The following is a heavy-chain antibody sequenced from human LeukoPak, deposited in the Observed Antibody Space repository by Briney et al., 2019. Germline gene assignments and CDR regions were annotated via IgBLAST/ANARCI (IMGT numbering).Heavy chain of an antibody. V-gene: IGHV1-2*02. CDR2: INPNSGGT. Sequence: ASMKVSCKASGYTFTGYYMHWVRQAPGQGLEWMGWINPNSGGTNYTQKFQGRVTMTRDTSISTAYMELSRLRSDDTAVYYCARVGIAAAGIDAFDIWGQGTMVTVSS. D-gene: IGHD6-13*01. CDR1: GYTFTGYY. CDR3: ARVGIAAAGIDAFDI. J-gene: IGHJ3*02.